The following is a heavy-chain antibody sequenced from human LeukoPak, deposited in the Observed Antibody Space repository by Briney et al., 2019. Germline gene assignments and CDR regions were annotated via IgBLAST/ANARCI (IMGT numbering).Heavy chain of an antibody. D-gene: IGHD3-3*01. Sequence: QTLSLTCTFSGFSFGSSGMRVSWIRQSPGKALEWLARIDWDGDKFYSTSLKTRLTISKDTSKIRAVLTMTHMDPMDTATYYCARSGVATPRAFDVWGQGTIVTVSS. CDR3: ARSGVATPRAFDV. J-gene: IGHJ3*01. V-gene: IGHV2-70*04. CDR2: IDWDGDK. CDR1: GFSFGSSGMR.